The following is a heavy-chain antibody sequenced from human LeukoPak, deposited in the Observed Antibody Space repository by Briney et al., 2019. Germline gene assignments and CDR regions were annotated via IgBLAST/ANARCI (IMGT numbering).Heavy chain of an antibody. CDR3: ARGPYQLLPFDY. Sequence: GGSLRLSCAASGFTFGSCSMNWVRQAPGKGLEWVSSISSSSSYIYYADSVKGRFTISRDNAKNSLYLQMNSLRAEDTAVYYCARGPYQLLPFDYWGQGTLVAVSS. D-gene: IGHD2-2*01. CDR2: ISSSSSYI. J-gene: IGHJ4*02. V-gene: IGHV3-21*01. CDR1: GFTFGSCS.